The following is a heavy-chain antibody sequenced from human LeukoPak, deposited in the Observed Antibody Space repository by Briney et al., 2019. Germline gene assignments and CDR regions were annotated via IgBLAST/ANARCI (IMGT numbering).Heavy chain of an antibody. Sequence: SETLSLTCTVSGGSISSYYWSWIRQPPGKGLEWIGYIYYSGSTNYNPSLKSRVNISLDTSKNQFSLKLSSVTAADTAVYYCARGTVSEPLLPPTFDYWGQGTLVTVSS. D-gene: IGHD1-14*01. V-gene: IGHV4-59*01. CDR1: GGSISSYY. CDR2: IYYSGST. CDR3: ARGTVSEPLLPPTFDY. J-gene: IGHJ4*02.